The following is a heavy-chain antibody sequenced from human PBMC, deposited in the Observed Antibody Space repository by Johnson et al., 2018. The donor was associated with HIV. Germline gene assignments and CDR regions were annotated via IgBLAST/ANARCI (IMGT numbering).Heavy chain of an antibody. CDR3: VRGMARIAFDI. CDR2: INWNGGRT. CDR1: GFRFDDYG. D-gene: IGHD5-24*01. V-gene: IGHV3-20*04. Sequence: EMQLVESGGGVVQPGRSLRLSCAVAGFRFDDYGMSWVRQAPGKGLEWISTINWNGGRTGYVDSLKGRFTISRDNAKNSLYLQMDSLRPEDTALYYCVRGMARIAFDIWGQGTMVTVSS. J-gene: IGHJ3*02.